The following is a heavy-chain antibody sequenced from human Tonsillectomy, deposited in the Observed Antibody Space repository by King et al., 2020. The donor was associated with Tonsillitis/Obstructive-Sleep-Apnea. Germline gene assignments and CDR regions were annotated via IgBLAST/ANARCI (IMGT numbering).Heavy chain of an antibody. CDR2: IYYSGST. D-gene: IGHD2-15*01. Sequence: VQLQESGPGLVKPSQTLSLTCTVSGGSISSGGYYWSWIRQHPGKGLEWIGCIYYSGSTYYNPSLKSRVTISVDTSKKQFSLKLSSVTAADTAVYYCARSRVVAATLVDWFDPWGQGTLVTVSS. J-gene: IGHJ5*02. CDR3: ARSRVVAATLVDWFDP. CDR1: GGSISSGGYY. V-gene: IGHV4-31*03.